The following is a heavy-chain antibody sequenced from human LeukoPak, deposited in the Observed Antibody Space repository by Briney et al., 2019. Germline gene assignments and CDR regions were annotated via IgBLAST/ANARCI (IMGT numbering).Heavy chain of an antibody. Sequence: GGSLRLSCAASGFTFSSYAMHWVRQAPGKGLEWVAVISYDGSNKYYADSVKGRFTISRDNSKNTLYLQMNSLRAEDTAVYYCAREAYGLTHWFDPWGQGTLVTVSS. D-gene: IGHD3-16*01. CDR3: AREAYGLTHWFDP. CDR2: ISYDGSNK. J-gene: IGHJ5*02. V-gene: IGHV3-30*04. CDR1: GFTFSSYA.